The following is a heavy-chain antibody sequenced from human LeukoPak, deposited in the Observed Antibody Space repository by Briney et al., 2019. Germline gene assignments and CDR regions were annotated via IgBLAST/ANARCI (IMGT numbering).Heavy chain of an antibody. CDR3: ARRTPWLVSGTFDC. Sequence: SETLSLTCTVSGASVTDGAYHWGWIRQHPGKGLEWIGYISDSGTTYYSPSLKSRVTISQDTSKNQFSLQLWSVTAADTAVYYCARRTPWLVSGTFDCWGQGTLVTVSS. CDR2: ISDSGTT. D-gene: IGHD6-19*01. J-gene: IGHJ4*02. CDR1: GASVTDGAYH. V-gene: IGHV4-31*03.